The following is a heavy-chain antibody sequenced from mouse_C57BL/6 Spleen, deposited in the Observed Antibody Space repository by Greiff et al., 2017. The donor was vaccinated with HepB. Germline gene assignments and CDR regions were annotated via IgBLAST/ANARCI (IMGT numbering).Heavy chain of an antibody. CDR1: GYTFTDYY. J-gene: IGHJ2*01. CDR2: INPNNGGT. Sequence: VQLQQSGPELVKPGASVKISCKASGYTFTDYYMNWVKQSHGKSLEWIGDINPNNGGTSYNQKFKGKATLTVDKSSSTAYMELRSLTSEDSAVYYCARRGGLRREGYFDYWGQGTTLTVSS. CDR3: ARRGGLRREGYFDY. V-gene: IGHV1-26*01. D-gene: IGHD2-4*01.